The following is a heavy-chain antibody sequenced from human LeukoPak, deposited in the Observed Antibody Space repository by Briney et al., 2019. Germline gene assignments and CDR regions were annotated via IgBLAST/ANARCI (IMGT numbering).Heavy chain of an antibody. CDR3: VKVTAAGFVDH. D-gene: IGHD6-13*01. J-gene: IGHJ4*02. Sequence: PGRSLRLSCAASGFTFDDYAMHWVRQAPGKGLEWVSGIGWNSGGIVYADSVKGRFTISRDNAKNSLYLQMNSLGAEDTAFHYCVKVTAAGFVDHWGQGTLVTVSS. V-gene: IGHV3-9*01. CDR2: IGWNSGGI. CDR1: GFTFDDYA.